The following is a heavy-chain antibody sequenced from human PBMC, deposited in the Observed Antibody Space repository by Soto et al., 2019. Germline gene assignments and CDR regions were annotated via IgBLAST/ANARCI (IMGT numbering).Heavy chain of an antibody. CDR3: ADDFGSGKQAYSEYFQR. CDR2: SVDGGWKT. V-gene: IGHV3-30*03. D-gene: IGHD3-10*01. J-gene: IGHJ1*01. CDR1: GFSFKDRG. Sequence: GSLILSCVATGFSFKDRGMQLVRQAPGKGLEWVVAVSVDGGWKTDYADSVKGRLTNSRADSRNTVYLQMRSLRPEDRAVDYFADDFGSGKQAYSEYFQRWGQGTQVTVSS.